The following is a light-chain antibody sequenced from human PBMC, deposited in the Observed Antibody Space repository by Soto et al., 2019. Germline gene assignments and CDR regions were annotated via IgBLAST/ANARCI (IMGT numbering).Light chain of an antibody. CDR2: DVS. CDR3: SSYTSSFRYV. CDR1: SSDVGGYNY. J-gene: IGLJ1*01. V-gene: IGLV2-14*01. Sequence: QSALTQPASVSGSPGQSITISCTGTSSDVGGYNYVSWYQQHPGKAPKLMIYDVSNRPSGVSNRFSGSKSGNTASLTISGLQAEDEADYYGSSYTSSFRYVFGTGTKVTVL.